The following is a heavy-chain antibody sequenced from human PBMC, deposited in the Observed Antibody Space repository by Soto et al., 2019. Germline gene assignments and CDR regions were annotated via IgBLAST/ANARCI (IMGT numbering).Heavy chain of an antibody. J-gene: IGHJ4*02. V-gene: IGHV5-10-1*01. CDR1: GYSFTSYW. D-gene: IGHD5-12*01. CDR3: ARSKVGGYSGYDLFDY. Sequence: PGESLKISCKGSGYSFTSYWISWVRQMPGKGLEWMGRIDPSDSYTNYSPSFQGHVTISADKSISTAYLQWSSLKASDTAMYYCARSKVGGYSGYDLFDYWGQGTLVTVSS. CDR2: IDPSDSYT.